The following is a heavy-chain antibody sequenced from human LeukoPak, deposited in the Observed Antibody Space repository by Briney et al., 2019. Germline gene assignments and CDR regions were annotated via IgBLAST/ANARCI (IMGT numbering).Heavy chain of an antibody. CDR3: ARESTPHYYYYGMDV. CDR1: GGSISSYY. Sequence: SETLSLTCTVSGGSISSYYWSWIRQPPGKGLXXXXXXYYSGSTNYNPSLKSRVTISVDTSKNQFSLKLSSVTAADTAVYYCARESTPHYYYYGMDVWGQGTTVTVSS. V-gene: IGHV4-59*01. J-gene: IGHJ6*02. D-gene: IGHD4-23*01. CDR2: XYYSGST.